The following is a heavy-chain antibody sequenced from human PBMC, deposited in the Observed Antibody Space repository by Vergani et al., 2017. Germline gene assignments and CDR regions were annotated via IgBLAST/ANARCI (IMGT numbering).Heavy chain of an antibody. J-gene: IGHJ6*02. CDR3: ATPQTVTTGGMEV. CDR1: GYTFTDHY. D-gene: IGHD4-17*01. Sequence: EVQLVQSGAEVKKPGATTKIPCKVSGYTFTDHYMHWVKQAPGKGLRWMGLVDPEDGETIYAEKFKGRVTIAADTSTDTAHLELNSLRSEDTAVYYCATPQTVTTGGMEVWGQXP. CDR2: VDPEDGET. V-gene: IGHV1-69-2*01.